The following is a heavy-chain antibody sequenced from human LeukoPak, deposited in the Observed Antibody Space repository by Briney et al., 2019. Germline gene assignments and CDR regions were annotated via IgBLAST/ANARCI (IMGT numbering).Heavy chain of an antibody. D-gene: IGHD4-17*01. CDR1: GGSISSGGYY. CDR3: ARAYGDYADFDY. CDR2: IYYSGSA. Sequence: NPSETLSLTCTVSGGSISSGGYYWSWIRQHPGDGLEWIGYIYYSGSAYYNPSLKSRVTISIDTSKNHFSLKLSSVTAADTAVYYCARAYGDYADFDYWGQGTLVTVSS. J-gene: IGHJ4*02. V-gene: IGHV4-31*02.